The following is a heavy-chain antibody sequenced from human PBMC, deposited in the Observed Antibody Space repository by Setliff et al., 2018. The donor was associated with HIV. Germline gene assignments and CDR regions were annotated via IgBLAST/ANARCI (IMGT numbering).Heavy chain of an antibody. CDR2: ISSSSSTI. D-gene: IGHD3-9*01. J-gene: IGHJ4*02. CDR1: GFTFSSYS. CDR3: ARDYDWDPFDY. Sequence: GGSLRLSCAASGFTFSSYSMNWVRQAPGKGLEWVSYISSSSSTIYYADSVKGRFTISRDNAKNSLYLQMNSLRAEDTAVYYCARDYDWDPFDYWGQGTLVTVSS. V-gene: IGHV3-48*01.